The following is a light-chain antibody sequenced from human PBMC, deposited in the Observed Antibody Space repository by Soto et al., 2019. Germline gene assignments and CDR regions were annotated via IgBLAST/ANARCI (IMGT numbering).Light chain of an antibody. CDR2: DAS. CDR1: QSVSRY. J-gene: IGKJ4*01. V-gene: IGKV3-11*01. CDR3: QQRSNWLT. Sequence: EIVLTQSPATLSLSPGERATLSCRASQSVSRYLAWYQQKPGQAPRLLIYDASNRATGTPARFSGSGSGTDFTLTISSLEPKDFAVYYCQQRSNWLTFGGGTKVEIK.